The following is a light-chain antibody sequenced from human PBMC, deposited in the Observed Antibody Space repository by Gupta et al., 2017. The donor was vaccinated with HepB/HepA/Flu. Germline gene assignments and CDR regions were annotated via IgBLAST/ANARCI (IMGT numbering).Light chain of an antibody. Sequence: QSALTQPASVSGSPGQSITISCTGTSSDIGEYNYVSWYQQHPGKAPKLIIYDVSNRPSGTSNRFTGSKSGNTASLTISGLRAEDEADYYCISYLSSTTPYGFGEGTKVTGL. J-gene: IGLJ1*01. CDR2: DVS. CDR1: SSDIGEYNY. V-gene: IGLV2-14*03. CDR3: ISYLSSTTPYG.